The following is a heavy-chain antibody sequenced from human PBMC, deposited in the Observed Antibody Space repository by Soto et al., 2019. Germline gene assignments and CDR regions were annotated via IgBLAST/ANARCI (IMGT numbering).Heavy chain of an antibody. V-gene: IGHV4-31*03. Sequence: SETLSLTCTVSGGSISSGGYYWSWIRQHPGKGLEWIGYIYYSGSTYYNPSLKSRVTISVDTSKNQFSLKLSSVTAADTAMYYCARELRMVRGVIINLDAFDIWGQGTMVTVSS. D-gene: IGHD3-10*01. CDR2: IYYSGST. CDR1: GGSISSGGYY. CDR3: ARELRMVRGVIINLDAFDI. J-gene: IGHJ3*02.